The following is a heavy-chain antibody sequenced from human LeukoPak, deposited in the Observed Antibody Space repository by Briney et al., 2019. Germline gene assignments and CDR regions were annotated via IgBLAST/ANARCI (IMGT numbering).Heavy chain of an antibody. Sequence: SAKVSCKASGGTFSSYAISWVRQAPGQGLEWMGRIIPIFGTANYAQKFQGRVTITTDESTSTAYMELSSLRSEDTAVYYCAREHGYRYYDSSGYYYGWGQGTLVTVSS. J-gene: IGHJ4*02. CDR2: IIPIFGTA. D-gene: IGHD3-22*01. CDR3: AREHGYRYYDSSGYYYG. CDR1: GGTFSSYA. V-gene: IGHV1-69*05.